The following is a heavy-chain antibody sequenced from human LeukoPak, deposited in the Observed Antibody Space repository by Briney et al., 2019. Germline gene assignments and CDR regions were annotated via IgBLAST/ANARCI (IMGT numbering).Heavy chain of an antibody. J-gene: IGHJ6*02. CDR1: GFTFSSYG. CDR3: AKDTYATTPDYGMDV. CDR2: ISYDGSNK. V-gene: IGHV3-30*18. D-gene: IGHD2-2*01. Sequence: PGRSLRLSCAASGFTFSSYGMHWVRQAPGKGLEWVAVISYDGSNKYYADSVKGRFTISRDNSKNTLYLQMNGLRAEDTAVYYCAKDTYATTPDYGMDVWGQGTTVTVSS.